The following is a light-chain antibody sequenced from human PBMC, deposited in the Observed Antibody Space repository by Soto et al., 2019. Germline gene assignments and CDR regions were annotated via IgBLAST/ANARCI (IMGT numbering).Light chain of an antibody. V-gene: IGLV2-14*01. Sequence: QSALTQPASVSGSPGQSITVSCTGSSSDIGRYDYVSWYQQYPGKAPKLLIYDVSKRPSGISNRFSGSKSGNTASLTISGLQDEEEADYYCSSYTTITAYVFGTGTKVTVL. CDR3: SSYTTITAYV. J-gene: IGLJ1*01. CDR2: DVS. CDR1: SSDIGRYDY.